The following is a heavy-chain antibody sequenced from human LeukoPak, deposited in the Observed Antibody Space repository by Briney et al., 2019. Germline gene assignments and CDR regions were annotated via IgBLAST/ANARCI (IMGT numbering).Heavy chain of an antibody. CDR1: GFTFNNYW. V-gene: IGHV3-74*01. D-gene: IGHD1-26*01. Sequence: PGGSLRLSCAASGFTFNNYWIHWVRQVPGKDLVWVSRIDGDASRTNYADSVKGRFTISRDNSKNTVYLQMNSLRVEDAAVYYCAKDDPTGRYLWGQGTLVTVSS. CDR2: IDGDASRT. CDR3: AKDDPTGRYL. J-gene: IGHJ4*02.